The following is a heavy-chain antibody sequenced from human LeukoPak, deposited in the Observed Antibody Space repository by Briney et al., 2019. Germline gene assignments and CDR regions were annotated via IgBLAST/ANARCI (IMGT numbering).Heavy chain of an antibody. J-gene: IGHJ2*01. V-gene: IGHV3-21*01. CDR1: GFTFSSYS. D-gene: IGHD4/OR15-4a*01. Sequence: GGSLRLSCAASGFTFSSYSMNWVRQAPGKGLESVSSISSSSSYIYYADSVKGRFTISRDNAKNSLYLQMNSLRAEDTAVYYCAREDDYGPGYFDLWGRGTLVTVSS. CDR2: ISSSSSYI. CDR3: AREDDYGPGYFDL.